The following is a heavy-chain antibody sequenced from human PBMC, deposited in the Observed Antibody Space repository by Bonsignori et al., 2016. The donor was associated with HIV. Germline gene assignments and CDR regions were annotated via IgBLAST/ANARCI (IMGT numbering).Heavy chain of an antibody. V-gene: IGHV3-30-3*01. CDR3: ARDGEWLQFPGYYYMDV. D-gene: IGHD5-24*01. CDR1: GFTFSSYA. J-gene: IGHJ6*03. CDR2: ISYDGSNK. Sequence: GESLKISCAASGFTFSSYAMHWVRQAPGKGLEWVAVISYDGSNKYYADSVKGRFTISRDNSKNTLYLQMNSLRAEDTAVYYCARDGEWLQFPGYYYMDVWGKGTTVTVSS.